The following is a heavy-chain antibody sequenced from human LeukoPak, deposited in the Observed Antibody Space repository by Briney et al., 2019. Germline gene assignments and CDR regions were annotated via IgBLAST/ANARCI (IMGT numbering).Heavy chain of an antibody. Sequence: SETLSLTCTVSGGSISSGSYYWSWIRQPAGKGLEWIGRIYTSGSTNYNPSLKSRVTISVDTSKNQFSLKLSSVTAADTALYYCAGASPEMAGDDAFDIWGQGTMVTVSS. D-gene: IGHD5-24*01. CDR1: GGSISSGSYY. J-gene: IGHJ3*02. CDR3: AGASPEMAGDDAFDI. V-gene: IGHV4-61*02. CDR2: IYTSGST.